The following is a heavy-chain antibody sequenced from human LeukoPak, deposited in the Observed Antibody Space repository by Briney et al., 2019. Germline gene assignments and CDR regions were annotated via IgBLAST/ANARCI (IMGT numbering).Heavy chain of an antibody. D-gene: IGHD2-2*01. V-gene: IGHV4-59*11. CDR2: IHDTGST. CDR1: GGSLSSHY. J-gene: IGHJ4*02. Sequence: KSSETLSLTCSASGGSLSSHYWSWIRQPPGKGLELIGHIHDTGSTFYNPSLRGRVTISLDTSNNQFSLKLTSMTAADTAVYYCARFSSGCSTSSCYLTCWGQGALVTVS. CDR3: ARFSSGCSTSSCYLTC.